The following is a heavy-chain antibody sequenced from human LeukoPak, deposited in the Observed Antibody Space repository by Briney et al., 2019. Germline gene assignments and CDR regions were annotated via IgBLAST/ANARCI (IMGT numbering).Heavy chain of an antibody. CDR3: AGELELPSWFDP. CDR2: INHSGST. D-gene: IGHD1-7*01. Sequence: SETLSLTCAAYGGSFSGYYWSWIRQPPGKGLEWIGEINHSGSTNYNPSLKSRVTISVDTSKNQFSLKLSSVTAADTAVCYCAGELELPSWFDPWGQGTLVTVSS. CDR1: GGSFSGYY. V-gene: IGHV4-34*01. J-gene: IGHJ5*02.